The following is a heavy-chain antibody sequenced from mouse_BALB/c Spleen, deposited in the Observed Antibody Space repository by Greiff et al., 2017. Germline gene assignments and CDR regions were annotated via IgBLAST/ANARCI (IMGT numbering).Heavy chain of an antibody. Sequence: VQRVESGPGLVAPSQSLSISCTVSGFSLTSYGVSWVRQPPGKGLEWLGVIWGDGSTNYHSALIARLSISKDNSKSQVFLKLSSLQTDDTATYYCAKDDGYYGYFDVWGAGTTVTVSS. D-gene: IGHD2-3*01. V-gene: IGHV2-3*01. CDR2: IWGDGST. J-gene: IGHJ1*01. CDR3: AKDDGYYGYFDV. CDR1: GFSLTSYG.